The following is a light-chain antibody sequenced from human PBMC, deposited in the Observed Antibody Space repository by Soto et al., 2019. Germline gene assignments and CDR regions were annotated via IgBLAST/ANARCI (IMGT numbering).Light chain of an antibody. CDR3: QKYNSAPRT. CDR1: QGIIDY. Sequence: DIQMTQSPSSLSASVGDRVTMTCRASQGIIDYLAWYQQKPGKAPKLLIYAASTLQSGVPSRFSGTGAGTDFTLTSSSQQTEDVATYYCQKYNSAPRTFGQGTKVEIK. CDR2: AAS. J-gene: IGKJ1*01. V-gene: IGKV1-27*01.